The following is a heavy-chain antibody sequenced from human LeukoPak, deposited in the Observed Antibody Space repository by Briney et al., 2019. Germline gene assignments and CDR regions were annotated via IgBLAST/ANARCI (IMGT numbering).Heavy chain of an antibody. V-gene: IGHV3-23*01. CDR3: AGYDILTGYFPRDY. D-gene: IGHD3-9*01. J-gene: IGHJ4*02. CDR1: GFTFSYYY. CDR2: MSGSGGST. Sequence: PGGSLRLSCAASGFTFSYYYMSWVRQAPGKGLEWVSAMSGSGGSTYYADSVKGRFTISRDNSKNTLYLQMNSLRVEDTAVYYCAGYDILTGYFPRDYWGQGTLVTVSS.